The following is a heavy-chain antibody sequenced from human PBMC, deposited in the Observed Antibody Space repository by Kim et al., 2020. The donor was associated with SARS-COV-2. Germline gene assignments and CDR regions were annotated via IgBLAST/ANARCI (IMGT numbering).Heavy chain of an antibody. CDR3: ARQGNDYGEYYFDY. J-gene: IGHJ4*02. V-gene: IGHV4-59*08. CDR1: GGSISSYY. CDR2: IYYSGST. Sequence: SETLSLTCTVSGGSISSYYWSWIRQPPGKGLEWIGYIYYSGSTNYNPSLKSRVTISVDTSKNQFSLKLSSVTAADTAVYYCARQGNDYGEYYFDYWGQGTLVTVSS. D-gene: IGHD4-17*01.